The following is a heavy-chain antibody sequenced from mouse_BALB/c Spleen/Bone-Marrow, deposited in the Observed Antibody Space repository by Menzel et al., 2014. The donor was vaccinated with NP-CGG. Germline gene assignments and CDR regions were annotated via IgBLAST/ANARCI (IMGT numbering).Heavy chain of an antibody. CDR3: ARQIYFPYFDY. V-gene: IGHV5-12-2*01. D-gene: IGHD2-1*01. J-gene: IGHJ2*01. Sequence: EAQGVESGGGLVQPGGSLKLSCAASGFTFSSYTMSWVRQTPEKRLEWVAYISNGGGSTYYPNTVKCRFTISRDNAKNTLYLQMSSLKSEDTAMYYCARQIYFPYFDYWGQGTTLTVSS. CDR2: ISNGGGST. CDR1: GFTFSSYT.